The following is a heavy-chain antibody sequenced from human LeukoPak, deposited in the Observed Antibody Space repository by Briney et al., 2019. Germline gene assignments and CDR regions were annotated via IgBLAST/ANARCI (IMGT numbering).Heavy chain of an antibody. D-gene: IGHD3-10*01. CDR3: AKDRPITMVRGVTPLLLY. V-gene: IGHV3-23*01. CDR2: ISGSGGST. Sequence: GGSLRLSCAASGFTFSSYGMSWVRHAPGKGLEWVSAISGSGGSTYYADSVKGRFTISRDNSKNTLYLQMNSLRAEDTAVYYCAKDRPITMVRGVTPLLLYWGQGTLVTVSS. J-gene: IGHJ4*02. CDR1: GFTFSSYG.